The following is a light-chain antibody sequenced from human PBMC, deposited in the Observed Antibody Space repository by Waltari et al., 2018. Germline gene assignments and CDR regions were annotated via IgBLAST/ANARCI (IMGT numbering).Light chain of an antibody. CDR1: QGISNS. CDR3: QQYYDTPQVT. V-gene: IGKV1-NL1*01. CDR2: AAS. Sequence: DIQMTQSPSSLSASVGDRVTITCRAGQGISNSLAWYQQKPGKAPKLLLYAASILQSGVPARFSGRGSGTDYTLTISSLQPEDFATYYCQQYYDTPQVTFGPGTKVDIK. J-gene: IGKJ3*01.